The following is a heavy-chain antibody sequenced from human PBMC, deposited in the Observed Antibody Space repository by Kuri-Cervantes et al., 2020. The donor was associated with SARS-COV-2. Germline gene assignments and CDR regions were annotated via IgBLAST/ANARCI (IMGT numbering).Heavy chain of an antibody. V-gene: IGHV4-59*12. Sequence: SETLSPTCTVSGGSISSYYWSWIRQPPGKGLDWIGYIYYSGSTYNNPSLKSRDTISVDTSKNQFSLNLCPVTAADTAVYYCARVDVWGKGTTVTVSS. CDR3: ARVDV. CDR1: GGSISSYY. J-gene: IGHJ6*04. CDR2: IYYSGST.